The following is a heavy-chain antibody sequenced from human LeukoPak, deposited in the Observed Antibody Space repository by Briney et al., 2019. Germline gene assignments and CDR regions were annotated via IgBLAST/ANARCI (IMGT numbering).Heavy chain of an antibody. CDR2: IIPILGIA. CDR1: GGTFSSYA. J-gene: IGHJ4*02. V-gene: IGHV1-69*04. CDR3: ARGATDFWSGYLDY. Sequence: SVKVSCKASGGTFSSYAISWVRQAPGQGLEWMGRIIPILGIANYAQKFQGRVTITADKSTSTAYMELSSLRSEDTAVYYCARGATDFWSGYLDYWGQGPLVLVSS. D-gene: IGHD3-3*01.